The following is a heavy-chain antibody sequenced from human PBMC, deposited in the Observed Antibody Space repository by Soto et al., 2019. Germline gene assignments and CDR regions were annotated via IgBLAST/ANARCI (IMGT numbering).Heavy chain of an antibody. CDR3: AHRPSYCSGGSCYSGFDY. Sequence: SGPTLVNPTQTLTLTCTFSGFSLSTSEVGVGWIRQPPGKALQWLALIYWDDDKRYSPSLKSRLTITKDTSKNQVVLTMTNMDPVDTATYYCAHRPSYCSGGSCYSGFDYWGQGTLVTVSS. CDR2: IYWDDDK. J-gene: IGHJ4*02. V-gene: IGHV2-5*02. CDR1: GFSLSTSEVG. D-gene: IGHD2-15*01.